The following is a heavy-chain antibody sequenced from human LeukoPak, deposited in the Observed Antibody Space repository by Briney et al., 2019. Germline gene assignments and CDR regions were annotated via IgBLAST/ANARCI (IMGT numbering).Heavy chain of an antibody. D-gene: IGHD3-22*01. CDR3: AKSLYYYDSTFDF. CDR2: ISGSGDST. Sequence: PGGSLRFSCTASRFTFSTYAVSWVRQAPGKGLESVSTISGSGDSTYYADSMKGRFTISRDNSRNTLYLEVNSLRAEDTAIYYCAKSLYYYDSTFDFWGQGTLVTVSS. V-gene: IGHV3-23*01. CDR1: RFTFSTYA. J-gene: IGHJ5*01.